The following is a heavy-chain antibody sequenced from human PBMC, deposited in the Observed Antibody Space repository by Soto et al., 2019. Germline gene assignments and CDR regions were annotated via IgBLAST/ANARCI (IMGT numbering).Heavy chain of an antibody. J-gene: IGHJ4*02. Sequence: PSETLSLTCTVSGGSISSYYWSWIRQPPGKGLEWIGYIYYSGSTNYNPSLKSRVTISVDTSKNQFSLKLSSVTAADTAVYYCARLRGIAAAGTFDYWGQGTLVTVSS. CDR3: ARLRGIAAAGTFDY. V-gene: IGHV4-59*01. CDR1: GGSISSYY. D-gene: IGHD6-13*01. CDR2: IYYSGST.